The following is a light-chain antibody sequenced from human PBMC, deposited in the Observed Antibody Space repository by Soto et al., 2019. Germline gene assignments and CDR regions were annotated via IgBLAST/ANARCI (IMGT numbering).Light chain of an antibody. J-gene: IGKJ5*01. CDR1: ESVSRN. Sequence: EVVMTQSPATLSVSSGERATLSCRASESVSRNLAWYQQKPGQAPGLLIYDASTRATGIPDRFSGGGSGTEFTLTISSLQSEDFVVYYCQQYNSWPPITFGQGTRLEIK. V-gene: IGKV3-15*01. CDR3: QQYNSWPPIT. CDR2: DAS.